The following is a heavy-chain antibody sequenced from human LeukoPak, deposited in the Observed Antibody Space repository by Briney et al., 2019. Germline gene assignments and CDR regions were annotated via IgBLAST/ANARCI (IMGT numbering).Heavy chain of an antibody. CDR3: ARVLYYYDSSGYHTPSFDY. V-gene: IGHV4-38-2*02. CDR1: GYSISSGYY. D-gene: IGHD3-22*01. J-gene: IGHJ4*02. Sequence: SETLSLTCTVSGYSISSGYYWGWIRPPPGKGLEWIGSIYHSGSTYYNPSLKSRVTISVDTSKNQFSLKLSSVTAADTAVYYCARVLYYYDSSGYHTPSFDYWGQGTLVTVSS. CDR2: IYHSGST.